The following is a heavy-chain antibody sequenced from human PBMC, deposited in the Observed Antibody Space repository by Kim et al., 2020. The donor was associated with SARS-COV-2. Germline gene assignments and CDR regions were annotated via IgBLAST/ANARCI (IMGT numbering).Heavy chain of an antibody. CDR2: ISAYNGNT. Sequence: ASVKVSCKASGYTFTSYGISWVRQAPGQGLEWMGWISAYNGNTNYAQKLQGRVTMTTDTSTSTAYMELRSLRSDDTAVYYCARGPSGLDSSGYSCHFDYWGQGTLGTVSS. J-gene: IGHJ4*02. CDR1: GYTFTSYG. V-gene: IGHV1-18*01. D-gene: IGHD3-22*01. CDR3: ARGPSGLDSSGYSCHFDY.